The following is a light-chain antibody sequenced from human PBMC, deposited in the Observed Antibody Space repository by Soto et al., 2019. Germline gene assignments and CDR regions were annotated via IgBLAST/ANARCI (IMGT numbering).Light chain of an antibody. CDR3: SSYAGSNHFV. CDR2: EVS. V-gene: IGLV2-8*01. CDR1: SSDVGGYNY. Sequence: QYALTQPPSASGSPGQSVTISCTGTSSDVGGYNYVSWYQQQPGKAPKPMLYEVSKRPSGVPDRFSGSKSGNTASLTVSGLQAEDEADYYCSSYAGSNHFVFGGGTKLTLL. J-gene: IGLJ2*01.